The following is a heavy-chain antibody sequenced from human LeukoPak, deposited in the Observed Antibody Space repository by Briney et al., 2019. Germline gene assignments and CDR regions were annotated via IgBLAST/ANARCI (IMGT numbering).Heavy chain of an antibody. CDR1: GGSITTYY. Sequence: SETLSLTCTVSGGSITTYYWTWIRQTPDKGLQFIGSFYHTGSTNYNPSLESAVTISVDTSKNQFSLKLSSVTAADTAVYYCARHSQWFGEYEDDNWFDPWGQGTLVTVSS. D-gene: IGHD3-10*01. J-gene: IGHJ5*02. CDR2: FYHTGST. CDR3: ARHSQWFGEYEDDNWFDP. V-gene: IGHV4-59*08.